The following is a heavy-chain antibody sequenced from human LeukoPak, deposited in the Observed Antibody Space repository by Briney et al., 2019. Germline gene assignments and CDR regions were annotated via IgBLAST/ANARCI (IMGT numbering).Heavy chain of an antibody. CDR3: ARQHTSWYWERYAMDV. Sequence: PGQSLKISCKASGYSFTNYWIGWVRQMPGKGLEWMGIIYPGDSDIKYNPSFQGQVTISVDKSTTTAFLQWRSLKASDSAIYFCARQHTSWYWERYAMDVWGQGTAVTVSS. CDR2: IYPGDSDI. CDR1: GYSFTNYW. J-gene: IGHJ6*02. D-gene: IGHD2-2*01. V-gene: IGHV5-51*01.